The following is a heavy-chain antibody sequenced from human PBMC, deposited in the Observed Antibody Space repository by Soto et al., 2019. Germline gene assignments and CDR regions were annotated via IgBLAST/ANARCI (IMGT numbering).Heavy chain of an antibody. D-gene: IGHD3-22*01. CDR2: ISAYNGNT. J-gene: IGHJ4*02. CDR3: AREPHYDSSGYYPRDLDY. Sequence: ASVKVSCKASGYTFTSYGISWVRQAPGQGREWMGWISAYNGNTNYAQKLQGRVTMTTDTSTSTAYMELRSLRSDDTAVYYCAREPHYDSSGYYPRDLDYWGQGTLVTVSS. V-gene: IGHV1-18*04. CDR1: GYTFTSYG.